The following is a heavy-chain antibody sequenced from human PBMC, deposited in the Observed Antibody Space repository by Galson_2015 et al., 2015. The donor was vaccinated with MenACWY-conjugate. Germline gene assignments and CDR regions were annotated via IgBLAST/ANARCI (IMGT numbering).Heavy chain of an antibody. Sequence: SLRLSCAASGFNFAIYAMNWVRQAPGKGLEWVSVISSASGGTTYYADSVKGRFTISRDNSKNTLYLQMSSLRVEDTAIYYCANTFSIFNANRRQGVGYWGQGTLVTVSS. D-gene: IGHD3-16*01. V-gene: IGHV3-23*01. CDR2: ISSASGGTT. CDR1: GFNFAIYA. CDR3: ANTFSIFNANRRQGVGY. J-gene: IGHJ4*02.